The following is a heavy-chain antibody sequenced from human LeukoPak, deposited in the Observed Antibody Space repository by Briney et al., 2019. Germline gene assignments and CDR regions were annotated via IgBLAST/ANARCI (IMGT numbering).Heavy chain of an antibody. J-gene: IGHJ4*02. CDR2: ISYDGSNK. V-gene: IGHV3-30*18. CDR1: GFTFSSYG. CDR3: AKDLYLPENY. Sequence: PGGSLRLSCAASGFTFSSYGMHWVRQAPGKGLEWVAVISYDGSNKYYADSVKGRFTISRDNSKNTLYLQMNSLRAEDTAVYYCAKDLYLPENYWGQGTLVTVSS. D-gene: IGHD2-2*02.